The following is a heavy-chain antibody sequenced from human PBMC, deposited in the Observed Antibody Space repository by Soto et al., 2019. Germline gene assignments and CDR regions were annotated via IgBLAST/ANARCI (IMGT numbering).Heavy chain of an antibody. J-gene: IGHJ5*02. V-gene: IGHV3-23*01. CDR2: ISGSGGST. CDR1: GFTFSSYA. D-gene: IGHD4-17*01. CDR3: ARDYGDLHANWFDP. Sequence: EVQLLESGGGLVQPGGSLRLSCAASGFTFSSYAMSWVRQAPGKGLEWVSAISGSGGSTYYADSVKGRFTISRDTSKNTLYLQMNSLRAEDTAVYYCARDYGDLHANWFDPWGQGTLVTVSS.